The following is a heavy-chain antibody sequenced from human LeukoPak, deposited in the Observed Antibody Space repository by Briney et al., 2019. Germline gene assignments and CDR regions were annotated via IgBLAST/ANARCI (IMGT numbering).Heavy chain of an antibody. Sequence: SETLSLTCTVSGGSISSYYWSWIRQPPGKGLEWIGYIYYSGSTNYNPSLKSRVTISVDTSKNQFSLKLSSVTAADTAVYYCAGGSYGSGSYYLDYWGQGTLVTVSS. CDR3: AGGSYGSGSYYLDY. V-gene: IGHV4-59*01. CDR1: GGSISSYY. CDR2: IYYSGST. J-gene: IGHJ4*02. D-gene: IGHD3-10*01.